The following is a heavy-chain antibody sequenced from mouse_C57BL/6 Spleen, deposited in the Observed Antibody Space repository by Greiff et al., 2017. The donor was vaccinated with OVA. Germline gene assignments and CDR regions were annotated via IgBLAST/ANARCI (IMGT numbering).Heavy chain of an antibody. CDR3: GRRDYGGGMDY. CDR2: ISSGSSTI. CDR1: GFTFSDYG. D-gene: IGHD2-4*01. V-gene: IGHV5-17*01. J-gene: IGHJ4*01. Sequence: EVKLMESGGGLVKPGGSLKLSCAASGFTFSDYGMHWVRQAPEKGLEWVAYISSGSSTIYYADTVKGRFTISRDNAKNTLFLQMTRLRSGDTAMDYCGRRDYGGGMDYWGQGTSVTVSS.